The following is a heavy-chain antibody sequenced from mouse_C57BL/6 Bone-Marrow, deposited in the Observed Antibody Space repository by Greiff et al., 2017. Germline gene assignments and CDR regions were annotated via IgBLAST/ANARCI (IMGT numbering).Heavy chain of an antibody. D-gene: IGHD2-5*01. Sequence: QVQLQQSGPGLVQPSQSLSITCTVSGFSLTSYGVHWVRQSPGKGLEWLGVIWRGGSTDYNAAFMSRLSITKDNSKSQVFFKMNSLQADDTAIYYCAKNGTIVTTTLAWFAYWGQGTLVTVSA. CDR1: GFSLTSYG. CDR2: IWRGGST. J-gene: IGHJ3*01. V-gene: IGHV2-5*01. CDR3: AKNGTIVTTTLAWFAY.